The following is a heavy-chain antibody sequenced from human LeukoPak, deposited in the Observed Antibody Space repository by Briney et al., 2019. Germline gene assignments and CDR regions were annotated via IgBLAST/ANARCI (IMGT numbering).Heavy chain of an antibody. Sequence: PSETLSLTCTVSGGSISSSSYYWGWIRQPPGKGLEWIGSIYYNGNTYYRPSLKSRVTISADTSKNQFSLKLTSVTATDTALYFCARGGRIQRAFDPWGQGTLVTVSS. V-gene: IGHV4-39*07. D-gene: IGHD1-1*01. CDR3: ARGGRIQRAFDP. CDR2: IYYNGNT. CDR1: GGSISSSSYY. J-gene: IGHJ5*02.